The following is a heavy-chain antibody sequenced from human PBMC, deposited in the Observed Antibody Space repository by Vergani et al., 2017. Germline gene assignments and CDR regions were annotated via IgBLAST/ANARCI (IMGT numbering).Heavy chain of an antibody. V-gene: IGHV1-2*02. CDR3: ARGEVSSGWYGDSVGD. CDR2: INPNSGGT. CDR1: GYTFTGYY. D-gene: IGHD6-19*01. Sequence: QVQLVQSGAEVKKPGASVKVSCKASGYTFTGYYMHWVRQAPGQGLEWMGWINPNSGGTTYAQKFQGRVTMTRDTSISTAYMERSRLRSDDTAVYYCARGEVSSGWYGDSVGDWGQGTLVTVSS. J-gene: IGHJ4*02.